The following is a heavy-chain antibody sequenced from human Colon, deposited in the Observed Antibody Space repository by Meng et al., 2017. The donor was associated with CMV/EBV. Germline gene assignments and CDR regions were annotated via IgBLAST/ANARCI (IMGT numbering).Heavy chain of an antibody. J-gene: IGHJ6*02. CDR2: IKRDGSEK. CDR1: GFTFSNSW. D-gene: IGHD2/OR15-2a*01. V-gene: IGHV3-7*01. Sequence: GGSLRLSCAASGFTFSNSWMHWVRHSPGKGLEWVANIKRDGSEKYYVDSVKGRFTISRDNAKKTLYLDMTSLRPDDTGVYFCASHVYLTDVYDGLDVWGQGTTVTVSS. CDR3: ASHVYLTDVYDGLDV.